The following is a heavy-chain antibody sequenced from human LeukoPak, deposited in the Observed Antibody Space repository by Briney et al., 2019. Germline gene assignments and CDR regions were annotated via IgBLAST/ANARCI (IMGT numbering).Heavy chain of an antibody. CDR1: GFTFSSYG. D-gene: IGHD2-2*01. J-gene: IGHJ4*02. CDR3: ARGFPYCSSTSCYPPDY. Sequence: GGSLRLSCAASGFTFSSYGMHWVRQAPGKGLEWVAVISYDGSNKYYADSAKGRFTISRDNSKNTLYLQMNSLRAEDTAVYYCARGFPYCSSTSCYPPDYWGQGTLVTVSS. CDR2: ISYDGSNK. V-gene: IGHV3-30*19.